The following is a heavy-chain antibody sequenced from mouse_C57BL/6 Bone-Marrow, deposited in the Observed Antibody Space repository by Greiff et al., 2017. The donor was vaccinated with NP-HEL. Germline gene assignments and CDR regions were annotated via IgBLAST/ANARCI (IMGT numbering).Heavy chain of an antibody. D-gene: IGHD6-1*01. CDR1: GYTFTSYW. CDR3: ARLLSLTY. Sequence: VQLQQPGAELVRPGSSVKLSCKASGYTFTSYWMDWVKQRPGQGLEWIGNIYPSDSETHYNQKFKDKATLTVDKSSSTAYMQLSSLTSEDSAVYYCARLLSLTYWGQGTTLTVSS. CDR2: IYPSDSET. V-gene: IGHV1-61*01. J-gene: IGHJ2*01.